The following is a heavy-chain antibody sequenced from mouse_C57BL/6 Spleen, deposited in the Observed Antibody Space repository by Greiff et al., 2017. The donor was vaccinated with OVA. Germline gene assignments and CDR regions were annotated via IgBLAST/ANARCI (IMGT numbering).Heavy chain of an antibody. Sequence: QVQLKESGPGLVQPSQSLSITCTVSGFSLTSYGVHWVRQSPGKGLEWLGVIWSGGSTDYNAAFISRLSISKDNSKSQVFFKMNSLQADDTAIYYCARSPYDYDVGAMDYWGQGTSVTVSS. J-gene: IGHJ4*01. CDR3: ARSPYDYDVGAMDY. CDR1: GFSLTSYG. CDR2: IWSGGST. V-gene: IGHV2-2*01. D-gene: IGHD2-4*01.